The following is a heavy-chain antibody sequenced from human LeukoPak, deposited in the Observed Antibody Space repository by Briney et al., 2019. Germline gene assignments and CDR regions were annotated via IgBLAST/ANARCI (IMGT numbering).Heavy chain of an antibody. D-gene: IGHD3-10*01. CDR3: ASGVLLWFGERNYGMDV. V-gene: IGHV1-18*01. J-gene: IGHJ6*02. CDR1: GYTFTSYG. CDR2: ISAYNGKT. Sequence: ASVKVSCKASGYTFTSYGISWVRQAPGQGLEWMGWISAYNGKTNYAQKLQGRVTMTTDPSTSTAYMDLRSLRSDDTAVYYCASGVLLWFGERNYGMDVWGQGTTATVSS.